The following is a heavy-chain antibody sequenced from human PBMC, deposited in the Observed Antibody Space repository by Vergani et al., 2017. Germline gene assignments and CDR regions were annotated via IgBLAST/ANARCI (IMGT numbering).Heavy chain of an antibody. Sequence: QVQLVQSGAEVKKPGASVKVSCKASGYTFTSYYMHWVRQAPGQGLEWMGIINPSGGSTSYAQKFQGTITITADKYPSIAYLELSSLRSEDTAMYYCARSSGYYSYYFDFWGQGILVTVTS. CDR3: ARSSGYYSYYFDF. D-gene: IGHD3-22*01. J-gene: IGHJ4*02. CDR2: INPSGGST. V-gene: IGHV1-46*01. CDR1: GYTFTSYY.